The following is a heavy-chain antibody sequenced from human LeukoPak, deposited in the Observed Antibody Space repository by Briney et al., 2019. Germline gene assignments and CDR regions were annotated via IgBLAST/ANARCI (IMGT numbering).Heavy chain of an antibody. Sequence: SSVKVSCKVSGYTLSEVSMHWVRQAPGKGLEWMGGFDPGDAETIFAQKFQGRVTMTEDTSTDTVYMEPSSLRSEDTAVYYCATLDWKRRGATVDYWGQGTLVTVSS. CDR2: FDPGDAET. J-gene: IGHJ4*02. CDR3: ATLDWKRRGATVDY. V-gene: IGHV1-24*01. D-gene: IGHD1-1*01. CDR1: GYTLSEVS.